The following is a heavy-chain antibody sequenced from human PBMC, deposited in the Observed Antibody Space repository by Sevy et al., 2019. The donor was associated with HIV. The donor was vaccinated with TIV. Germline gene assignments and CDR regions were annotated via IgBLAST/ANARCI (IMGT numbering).Heavy chain of an antibody. D-gene: IGHD1-7*01. CDR3: ASGGSGDVRNYGYYYYGMDV. J-gene: IGHJ6*02. V-gene: IGHV1-8*02. Sequence: ASVKVSCKASGDTFSTYDINWVRQAPGQGLEWMGWMSPKSGSTGFAQKFQGRLTMTRDTSINTAYMELSRLRSEDTAVYYCASGGSGDVRNYGYYYYGMDVWGQGTTVTVSS. CDR1: GDTFSTYD. CDR2: MSPKSGST.